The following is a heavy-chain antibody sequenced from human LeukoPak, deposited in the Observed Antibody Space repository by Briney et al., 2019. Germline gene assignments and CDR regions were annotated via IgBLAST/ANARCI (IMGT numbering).Heavy chain of an antibody. CDR3: ARQRVGAAQDFQH. CDR1: GGSISSSSYY. Sequence: TSETLSLTCTVSGGSISSSSYYWGWIRQPPGKGLEWIGSIYYSGSTYYNPSLKSRVTTSVDTSKNQFSLKLSSVTAADTAVYYCARQRVGAAQDFQHWGQGTLVTVSS. V-gene: IGHV4-39*01. D-gene: IGHD1-26*01. J-gene: IGHJ1*01. CDR2: IYYSGST.